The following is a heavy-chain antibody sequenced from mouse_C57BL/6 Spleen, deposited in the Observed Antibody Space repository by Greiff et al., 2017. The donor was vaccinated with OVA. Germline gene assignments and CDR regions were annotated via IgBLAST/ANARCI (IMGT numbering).Heavy chain of an antibody. J-gene: IGHJ2*01. V-gene: IGHV1-80*01. CDR1: GYAFSSYW. CDR2: IYPGDGDT. D-gene: IGHD4-1*01. Sequence: QVQLQQSGAELVKPGASVKISCKASGYAFSSYWMNWVKQRPGKGLEWIGQIYPGDGDTNYNGKFKGKATLTADKSSSTAYMQPSSLTSEDSAVYFCARSGTGTWGYFDYWGQGTTLTVSS. CDR3: ARSGTGTWGYFDY.